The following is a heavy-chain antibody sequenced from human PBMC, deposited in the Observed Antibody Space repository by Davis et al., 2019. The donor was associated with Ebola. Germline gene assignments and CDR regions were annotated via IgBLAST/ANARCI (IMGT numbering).Heavy chain of an antibody. CDR1: GFTFSTYR. V-gene: IGHV3-7*03. CDR2: IKVDGSQK. Sequence: GESLKISCAASGFTFSTYRMTWVRQAPGKGLEWVANIKVDGSQKYLVDSLKCRFTISRDNAKNSLSLQRNNLRAEDTAVYYCARDSVWSQYHSYGMDVWGQGTTVTVSS. J-gene: IGHJ6*02. CDR3: ARDSVWSQYHSYGMDV. D-gene: IGHD3-16*01.